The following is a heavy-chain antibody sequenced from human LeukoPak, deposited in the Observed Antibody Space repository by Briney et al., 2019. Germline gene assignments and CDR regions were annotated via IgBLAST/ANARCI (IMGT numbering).Heavy chain of an antibody. CDR3: AKDNRGYFDF. CDR2: ISYNGRNN. V-gene: IGHV3-30*18. Sequence: GGSLRLSCAASGFTFYSYGMHWVRQAPGKGLEWVALISYNGRNNYYADSVKGRFTISRDNSKNTLYLQVSSLRTEDTAVYFCAKDNRGYFDFWGQGTLVTVSS. J-gene: IGHJ4*02. D-gene: IGHD3-16*01. CDR1: GFTFYSYG.